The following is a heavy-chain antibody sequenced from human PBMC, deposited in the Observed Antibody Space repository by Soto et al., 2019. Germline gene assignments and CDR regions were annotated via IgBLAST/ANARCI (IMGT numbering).Heavy chain of an antibody. J-gene: IGHJ6*02. CDR3: AKKRIETFGVVITVYYYYGMDV. CDR1: GFTFSSYA. D-gene: IGHD3-3*01. CDR2: ISGSGGST. Sequence: LRLSCAASGFTFSSYAMSWVRQAPGKGLEWVSAISGSGGSTYYADSVKGRFTISRDNSKNTLYLQMNSLRAEDTVVYYCAKKRIETFGVVITVYYYYGMDVWGQGTTVTVSS. V-gene: IGHV3-23*01.